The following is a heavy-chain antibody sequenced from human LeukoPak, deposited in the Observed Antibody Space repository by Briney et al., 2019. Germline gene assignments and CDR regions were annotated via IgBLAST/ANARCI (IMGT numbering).Heavy chain of an antibody. CDR2: MNPNIGNT. D-gene: IGHD4-23*01. J-gene: IGHJ4*02. V-gene: IGHV1-8*01. CDR3: ASDYGGNSAGGY. CDR1: GYTFTSYD. Sequence: ASVKVSCKASGYTFTSYDINWVRQATGHGLEWIGWMNPNIGNTGYAQKFQRRVTMTRNTSISTAYMELSSLRSEDTGVYYCASDYGGNSAGGYWGQGTLVTVSS.